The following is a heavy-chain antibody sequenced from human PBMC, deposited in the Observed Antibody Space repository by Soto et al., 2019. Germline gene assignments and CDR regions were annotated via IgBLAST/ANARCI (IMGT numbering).Heavy chain of an antibody. CDR1: SASLSSSTYY. Sequence: SETLSLTCSVSSASLSSSTYYWSWIRQPPGRGPEWIGSIYYSGNTYYKPSLKSRVSISIDTSRNQFSLKLTSVTAADTGVYYCASSSTFRYWGPGILVT. V-gene: IGHV4-39*01. D-gene: IGHD6-6*01. J-gene: IGHJ4*02. CDR2: IYYSGNT. CDR3: ASSSTFRY.